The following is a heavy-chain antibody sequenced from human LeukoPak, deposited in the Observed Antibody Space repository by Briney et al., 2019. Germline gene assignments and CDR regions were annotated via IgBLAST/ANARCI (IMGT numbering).Heavy chain of an antibody. Sequence: GGSLRLSCAASGFTFSSYAMSWVRQVPGKGLEWVSAISGSGGSTYYADSVKGRFTISRDNSKNTLYLQMNSLRAEDTAVYYCARDLGYYRADYWGQGTLVTVSS. D-gene: IGHD1-26*01. V-gene: IGHV3-23*01. J-gene: IGHJ4*02. CDR3: ARDLGYYRADY. CDR1: GFTFSSYA. CDR2: ISGSGGST.